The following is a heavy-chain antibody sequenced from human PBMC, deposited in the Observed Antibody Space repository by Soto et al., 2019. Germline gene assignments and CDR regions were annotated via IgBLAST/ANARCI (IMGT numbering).Heavy chain of an antibody. CDR3: ARIRVYGSGDVFDI. V-gene: IGHV3-11*01. CDR1: GFTFSDYY. J-gene: IGHJ3*02. D-gene: IGHD3-10*01. Sequence: QVQLVESGGGLVKPGGSLRLSWAASGFTFSDYYMSWIRQAPGKGLEWVSFISSSGSTIYYADSVKGRFTISRDNAKNSLYLQTNSLRAEDTAVYYCARIRVYGSGDVFDIWGQGTMVTVSS. CDR2: ISSSGSTI.